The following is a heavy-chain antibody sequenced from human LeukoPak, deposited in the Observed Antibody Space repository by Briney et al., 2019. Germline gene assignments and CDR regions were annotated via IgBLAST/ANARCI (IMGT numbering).Heavy chain of an antibody. J-gene: IGHJ4*02. CDR2: ISDDGRNK. D-gene: IGHD6-13*01. CDR1: GFTFNNYG. V-gene: IGHV3-30*18. CDR3: AKDRETTASGTFDF. Sequence: GGSLRLSCAASGFTFNNYGMHYVRQAPGKGLEWVAVISDDGRNKNYADSVKGRFTISRDSSNNTLYLQMNSLRAEDTGVYFCAKDRETTASGTFDFRGQGTLVTVSS.